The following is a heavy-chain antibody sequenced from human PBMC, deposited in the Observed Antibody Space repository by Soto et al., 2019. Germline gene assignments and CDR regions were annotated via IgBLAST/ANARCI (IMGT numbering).Heavy chain of an antibody. D-gene: IGHD3-10*01. CDR2: INHSGST. J-gene: IGHJ4*02. V-gene: IGHV4-34*01. Sequence: SETLSLTCAVYGGSFSGYYWSWIRQPPGKGLEWIGEINHSGSTNYNPSLKSRVTISVDTSKNQFSLKLSSVTAADTAVYYCERRSGSYGTRGPSFEHWGQGTLVTVSS. CDR3: ERRSGSYGTRGPSFEH. CDR1: GGSFSGYY.